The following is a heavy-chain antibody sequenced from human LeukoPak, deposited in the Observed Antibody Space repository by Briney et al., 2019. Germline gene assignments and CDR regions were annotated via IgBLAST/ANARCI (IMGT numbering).Heavy chain of an antibody. J-gene: IGHJ4*02. V-gene: IGHV3-23*01. CDR1: GFTFSTYA. CDR3: AKGKVDYYYDSSGYYYYFDY. CDR2: ISGSGGST. Sequence: QSGGSLRLSCAASGFTFSTYAMSWVRQAPGKGLEWGSTISGSGGSTYYADSVKGRFTISRDNSKNTLYLQMNSLRAEDTAVYYCAKGKVDYYYDSSGYYYYFDYWGQGTLVTVSS. D-gene: IGHD3-22*01.